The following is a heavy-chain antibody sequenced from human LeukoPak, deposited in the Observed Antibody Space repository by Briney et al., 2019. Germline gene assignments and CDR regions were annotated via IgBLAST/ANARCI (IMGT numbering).Heavy chain of an antibody. CDR2: IYHSGST. Sequence: SQTLPLTCTVSGGSISSGGYYWSWIRQPPGKGLEWIGYIYHSGSTYYNPSLKSRVTISVDRPKNQFSLKLSSVTAADTAVYYCARVAKAVVVVPAAIWNWFDPWGQGTLVTVSS. CDR3: ARVAKAVVVVPAAIWNWFDP. D-gene: IGHD2-2*01. J-gene: IGHJ5*02. V-gene: IGHV4-30-2*01. CDR1: GGSISSGGYY.